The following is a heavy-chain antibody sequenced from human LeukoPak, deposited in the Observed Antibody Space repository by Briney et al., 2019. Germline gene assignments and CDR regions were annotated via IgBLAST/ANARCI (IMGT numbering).Heavy chain of an antibody. J-gene: IGHJ4*02. Sequence: ASVKVSCKASGYTFTGYFMHWVRQAPGQGLEWTGRINPNSGDPNYAQKFQGRVTMTRDTSISTAYMELSSLRSDDTAVYYCARGIAATDDYWGQGTLVTVSS. CDR2: INPNSGDP. V-gene: IGHV1-2*06. D-gene: IGHD6-13*01. CDR1: GYTFTGYF. CDR3: ARGIAATDDY.